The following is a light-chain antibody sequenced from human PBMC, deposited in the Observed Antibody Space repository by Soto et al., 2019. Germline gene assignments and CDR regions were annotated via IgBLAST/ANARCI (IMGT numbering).Light chain of an antibody. CDR3: QHSYTAPLT. V-gene: IGKV1-39*01. Sequence: DIQMTQSPSSLSASVGGTVTITCRASQSIRSRLNWYQQKPGKSPNLLIYAATSLQSGVPSSFSGGGSGTDLTLTVSSLQPEDVATYYCQHSYTAPLTFGQGTKVEIK. CDR1: QSIRSR. CDR2: AAT. J-gene: IGKJ1*01.